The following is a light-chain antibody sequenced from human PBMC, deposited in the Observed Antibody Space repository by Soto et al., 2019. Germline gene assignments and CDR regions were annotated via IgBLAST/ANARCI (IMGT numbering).Light chain of an antibody. CDR2: LNSDGSH. V-gene: IGLV4-69*01. CDR1: SGHSSYA. CDR3: QTWGTGIKV. Sequence: QLVLTQSHSASASLGASFKLTCTLSSGHSSYAIAWHQQQPEKGPRYLMKLNSDGSHSKGDGIPDRFSGSSSGAERYLTISRLQSEDEADYYCQTWGTGIKVFGGGTKLTVL. J-gene: IGLJ3*02.